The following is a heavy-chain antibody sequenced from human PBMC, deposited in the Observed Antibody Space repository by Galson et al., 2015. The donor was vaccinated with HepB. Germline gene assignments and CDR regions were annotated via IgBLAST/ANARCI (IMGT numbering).Heavy chain of an antibody. CDR3: ASQIAAAPSFDP. D-gene: IGHD6-13*01. CDR1: GGSFSGYY. CDR2: INHSGGT. J-gene: IGHJ5*02. Sequence: ETLSLTCAVYGGSFSGYYWSWIRQPPGKGLEWIGEINHSGGTYYNPSLKSRVTMSVDTSKNQFSLKLSSVTAADTAVYYCASQIAAAPSFDPWGQGTLVTVSS. V-gene: IGHV4-34*01.